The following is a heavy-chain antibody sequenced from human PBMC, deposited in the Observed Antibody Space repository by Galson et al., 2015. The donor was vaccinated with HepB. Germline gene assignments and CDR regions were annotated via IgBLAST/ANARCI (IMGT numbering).Heavy chain of an antibody. Sequence: SLRLSCADSGFTFSTYSMNWVRQAPGKGLEWVSSISSSSSYIYYADSVKGRFTISRDNAKNSLYLQMNSLRAEDTAVYYCVRIAVAGTSPDYWGQGTLVTVSS. CDR1: GFTFSTYS. D-gene: IGHD6-19*01. CDR2: ISSSSSYI. V-gene: IGHV3-21*01. CDR3: VRIAVAGTSPDY. J-gene: IGHJ4*02.